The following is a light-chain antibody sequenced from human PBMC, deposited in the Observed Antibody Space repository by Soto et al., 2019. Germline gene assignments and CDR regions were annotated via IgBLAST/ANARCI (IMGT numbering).Light chain of an antibody. CDR3: QQYHIWYT. J-gene: IGKJ2*01. CDR2: AAS. CDR1: QSVSIN. V-gene: IGKV3-15*01. Sequence: EIVMTQSPATLSVSPGERVILSCSASQSVSINLAWFQQKPGQAPRLLIYAASTRATGIPARFSGSGSGTDFTLTISSLQSEDFAVYYCQQYHIWYTFGQGTELEIK.